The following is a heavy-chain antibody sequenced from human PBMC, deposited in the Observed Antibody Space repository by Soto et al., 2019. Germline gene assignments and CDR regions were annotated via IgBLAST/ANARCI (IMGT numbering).Heavy chain of an antibody. CDR2: ISSGSSYT. D-gene: IGHD2-21*01. V-gene: IGHV3-21*02. Sequence: EVQLVESGGGLVKPGGSLRLSCAASGFSFSTYGMTWVRQAPGKGLEWVSFISSGSSYTYYADSVKGRFTISRDNAQNSXYXXMNRLRAEDTAVYYCARGLTCGGEMCYRGFWYFDYWGQGALVTVSS. J-gene: IGHJ4*02. CDR1: GFSFSTYG. CDR3: ARGLTCGGEMCYRGFWYFDY.